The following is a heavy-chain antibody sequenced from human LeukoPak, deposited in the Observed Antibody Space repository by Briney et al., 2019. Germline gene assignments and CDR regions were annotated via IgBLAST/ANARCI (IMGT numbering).Heavy chain of an antibody. Sequence: ASVKVSCRASGYTFTSYDFNWVRQATGQRPEWMGWMSPNSGDTGYAQKFQDRVTMTRNTSISTAYMELSSLRSDDTAVYYCARGPPNWGYDYWGPGTLVAVSS. CDR2: MSPNSGDT. J-gene: IGHJ4*02. CDR1: GYTFTSYD. CDR3: ARGPPNWGYDY. D-gene: IGHD7-27*01. V-gene: IGHV1-8*01.